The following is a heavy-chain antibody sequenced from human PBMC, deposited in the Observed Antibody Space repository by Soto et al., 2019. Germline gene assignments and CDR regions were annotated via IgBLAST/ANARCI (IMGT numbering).Heavy chain of an antibody. J-gene: IGHJ6*01. V-gene: IGHV3-23*01. CDR1: GFTFSTYA. CDR2: ITDSGTDT. CDR3: ARDRDIADDLAGGFYYSGMEV. D-gene: IGHD2-15*01. Sequence: LRLSFVASGFTFSTYAMNWVRQAPGKVLDWVSLITDSGTDTYYADSVKGRFTISRDNSKNTLSLQMNSLRAEDTAVYYCARDRDIADDLAGGFYYSGMEVWRQGTPVTVSS.